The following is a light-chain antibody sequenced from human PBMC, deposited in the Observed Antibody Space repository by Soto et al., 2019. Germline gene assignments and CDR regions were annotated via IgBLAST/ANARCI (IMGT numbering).Light chain of an antibody. CDR3: SSYTSSSTLV. J-gene: IGLJ3*02. V-gene: IGLV2-14*01. CDR2: DVS. Sequence: QSALTQPASVSGSPGQSITISCTGTSSDVGGYNYVSWYQQHPGKAPKLMIYDVSNRPSGVSNRFSGSESGNTASLTISGLQAEDEADYYCSSYTSSSTLVFSGGTKVTVL. CDR1: SSDVGGYNY.